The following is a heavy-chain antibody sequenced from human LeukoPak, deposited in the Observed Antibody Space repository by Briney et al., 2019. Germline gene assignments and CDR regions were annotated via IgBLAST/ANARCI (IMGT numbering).Heavy chain of an antibody. J-gene: IGHJ3*02. CDR2: IYYSGST. CDR1: GGSISSYD. D-gene: IGHD2-15*01. V-gene: IGHV4-59*01. Sequence: SETPSLTCTVSGGSISSYDWSWIRQPPGKGLEWIGYIYYSGSTNYNPSIKSRVTISVDTSKNQFSLKLSSVTAADTAVYYCARDDGGGGDAFDIWGQGTMVTVSS. CDR3: ARDDGGGGDAFDI.